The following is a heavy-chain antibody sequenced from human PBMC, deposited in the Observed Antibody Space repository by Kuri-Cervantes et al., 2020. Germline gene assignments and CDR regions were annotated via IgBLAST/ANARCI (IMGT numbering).Heavy chain of an antibody. V-gene: IGHV4-59*12. Sequence: SETLSLTCTVSGGSISGYYWIWIRQPLGKGLEWIGLIHYSGNTNYNPSLKSRVTISVDTSKNQFSLKLSSVTAADTAVYYCARVARYSSSWPEYFQHWGQGTLVTVSS. D-gene: IGHD6-13*01. CDR2: IHYSGNT. J-gene: IGHJ1*01. CDR1: GGSISGYY. CDR3: ARVARYSSSWPEYFQH.